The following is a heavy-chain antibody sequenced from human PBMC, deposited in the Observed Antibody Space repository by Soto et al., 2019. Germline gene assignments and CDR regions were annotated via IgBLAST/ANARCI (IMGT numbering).Heavy chain of an antibody. CDR1: GFTFSSYG. J-gene: IGHJ6*02. Sequence: GWSLRLSCAAAGFTFSSYGMHWVRQAPGKGLEWVAVIWYDGSNKYYADSVKGRFTISRDNSKNTLYLQMNSLRAEDTAVYYCARDSRYCSSTSCSLYYYGMDVWGQGTTVTVSS. V-gene: IGHV3-33*01. CDR3: ARDSRYCSSTSCSLYYYGMDV. D-gene: IGHD2-2*01. CDR2: IWYDGSNK.